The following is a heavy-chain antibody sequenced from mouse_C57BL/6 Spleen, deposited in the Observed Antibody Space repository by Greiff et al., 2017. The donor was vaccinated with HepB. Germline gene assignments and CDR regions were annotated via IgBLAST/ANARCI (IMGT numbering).Heavy chain of an antibody. CDR2: ISSGGSYT. D-gene: IGHD2-4*01. CDR3: ARPYDYDVDYYAMDY. CDR1: GFTFSSYG. V-gene: IGHV5-6*02. J-gene: IGHJ4*01. Sequence: DVMLVESGGDLVKPGGSLKLSCAASGFTFSSYGMSWVRQTPDKRLEWVATISSGGSYTYYPDSVKGRFTISRDNAKNTLYLQMSSLKSEDTAMYYCARPYDYDVDYYAMDYWGQGTSVTASS.